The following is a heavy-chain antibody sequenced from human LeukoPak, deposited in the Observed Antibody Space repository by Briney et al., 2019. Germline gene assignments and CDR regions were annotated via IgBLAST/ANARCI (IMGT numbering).Heavy chain of an antibody. CDR3: ARVEEYDSSGSDAFDI. CDR2: IKQDGSEK. V-gene: IGHV3-7*01. D-gene: IGHD3-22*01. J-gene: IGHJ3*02. Sequence: GGSLRLSCAASGFTFSSYWMSWVRQAPGKGLEWVANIKQDGSEKYYVDSVKGRFTISRDNAKNSLYLQMNSLRAEDTAVYYCARVEEYDSSGSDAFDIWGQGTMVTVSS. CDR1: GFTFSSYW.